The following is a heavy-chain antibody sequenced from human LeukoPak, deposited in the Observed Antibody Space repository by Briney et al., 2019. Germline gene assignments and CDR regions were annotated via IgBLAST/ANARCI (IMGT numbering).Heavy chain of an antibody. D-gene: IGHD6-13*01. Sequence: GGSLRLSCAASGFTFSSYWMHWVRQAPGKGLEWVSRINSDGSSTSYADSVKGRFTISRDNAKNTLYLQMNSLRAEDTAVYYCARVIPGSSWFDYWGQGTLVTVSS. CDR1: GFTFSSYW. CDR3: ARVIPGSSWFDY. V-gene: IGHV3-74*01. J-gene: IGHJ4*02. CDR2: INSDGSST.